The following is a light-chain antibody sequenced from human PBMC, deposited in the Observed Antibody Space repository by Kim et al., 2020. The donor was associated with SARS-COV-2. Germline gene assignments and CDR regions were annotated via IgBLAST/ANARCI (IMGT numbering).Light chain of an antibody. V-gene: IGLV1-44*01. CDR1: SSSIGDNT. CDR3: EAWDDSLNGVV. J-gene: IGLJ2*01. CDR2: SNN. Sequence: ELTQPPSASGTPGQRVTISCSGSSSSIGDNTVNWYQQLPGTAPKLLIYSNNQRPSGVPDRFSGSKSGTSASLAISGLQSEDEADYYCEAWDDSLNGVVFGGGTQLTVL.